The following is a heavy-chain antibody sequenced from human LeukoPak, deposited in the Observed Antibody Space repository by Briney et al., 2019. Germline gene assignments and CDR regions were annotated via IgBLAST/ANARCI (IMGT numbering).Heavy chain of an antibody. J-gene: IGHJ4*02. CDR3: ARIPPYCTSTSCYNDY. Sequence: ASVKVSCKASGYTFTIYYMHWVRQAPGQGLEWMGWINPNSGGTSYAQRFQGRVTMTRDTSISTAYMELSGLTSDDTAVYYCARIPPYCTSTSCYNDYWGQGTLVTVSS. CDR1: GYTFTIYY. V-gene: IGHV1-2*02. D-gene: IGHD2-2*02. CDR2: INPNSGGT.